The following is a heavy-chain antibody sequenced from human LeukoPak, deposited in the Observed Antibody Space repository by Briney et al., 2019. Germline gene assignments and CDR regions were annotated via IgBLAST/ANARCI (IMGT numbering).Heavy chain of an antibody. CDR1: GFTFNYNG. CDR2: ISYDGANK. CDR3: AKDWGGDYGDYAGDY. V-gene: IGHV3-30*18. J-gene: IGHJ4*02. D-gene: IGHD4-17*01. Sequence: GGSLRLSCAAYGFTFNYNGMNWVRQAPGKGLEGVAFISYDGANKYYTDSVRGRFTISRDNSKNALYLQMKSLRPEDTAVYYCAKDWGGDYGDYAGDYWGQGTLVTVSS.